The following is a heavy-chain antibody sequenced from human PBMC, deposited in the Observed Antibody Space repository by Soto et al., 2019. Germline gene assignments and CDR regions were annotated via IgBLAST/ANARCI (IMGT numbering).Heavy chain of an antibody. CDR2: IWYDGSNK. J-gene: IGHJ6*02. CDR3: ARDYYDSSGYYYVPFYYYYGMDV. D-gene: IGHD3-22*01. V-gene: IGHV3-33*01. CDR1: GFTFSSYG. Sequence: QVQLVESGGGVVQPGRSLRLSCAASGFTFSSYGMHWVRQAPGKGLEWVAVIWYDGSNKYYADSVKGRFTISRDNSKNTLYLQMNCLRAEDTPVYYCARDYYDSSGYYYVPFYYYYGMDVWGQGTTVTVSS.